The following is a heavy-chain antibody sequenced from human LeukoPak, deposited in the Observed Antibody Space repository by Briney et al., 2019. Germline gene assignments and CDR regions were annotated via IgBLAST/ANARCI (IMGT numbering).Heavy chain of an antibody. D-gene: IGHD3-10*01. CDR2: ICGHGITI. J-gene: IGHJ4*02. Sequence: GGSLRLSCAASGFTFSNYAMSWVRQAPGKGLEWVSGICGHGITIYYADSVKGRFTISRDNSKSTLYLVMNSLRAEDTAVYYCAKEDDNYGSGRYYYFDYWGQGTLVIVSS. V-gene: IGHV3-23*01. CDR1: GFTFSNYA. CDR3: AKEDDNYGSGRYYYFDY.